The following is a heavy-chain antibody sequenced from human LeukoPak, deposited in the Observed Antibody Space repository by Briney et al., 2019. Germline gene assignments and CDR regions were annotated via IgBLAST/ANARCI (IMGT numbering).Heavy chain of an antibody. CDR2: IRYDGNNK. D-gene: IGHD2-2*01. J-gene: IGHJ6*02. Sequence: PGGSLRLSCAASGFTFSHYGMHWVRQAPGKGLEWVAFIRYDGNNKDYADSVRGRFTISRDNSKNTLYLQMNSLRAEDTAVYYCARDSYCSSTSCPLPYYYYGMDVWGQGTTVTVSS. CDR1: GFTFSHYG. CDR3: ARDSYCSSTSCPLPYYYYGMDV. V-gene: IGHV3-30*02.